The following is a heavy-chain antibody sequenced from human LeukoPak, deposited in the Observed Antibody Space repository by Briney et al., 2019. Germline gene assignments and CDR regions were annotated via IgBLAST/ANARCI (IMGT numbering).Heavy chain of an antibody. CDR2: IGSSGDYI. D-gene: IGHD3-22*01. CDR3: ARGWIYYYDSSGSYFPFDY. V-gene: IGHV3-21*01. J-gene: IGHJ4*02. CDR1: GFTFRSCA. Sequence: PGGSLRLSCAASGFTFRSCAMNWVRQAPGKGLEWVSSIGSSGDYIHFADSLKGRFTISRDNAKNSLYLQMNSLRAEDTAVYYCARGWIYYYDSSGSYFPFDYWGQGTLVTVSS.